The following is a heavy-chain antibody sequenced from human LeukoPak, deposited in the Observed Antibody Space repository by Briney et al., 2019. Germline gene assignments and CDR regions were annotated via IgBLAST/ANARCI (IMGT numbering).Heavy chain of an antibody. J-gene: IGHJ4*02. CDR1: GFTFDDYA. D-gene: IGHD2-2*01. Sequence: GRSLRLSCAASGFTFDDYAMHWVRQAPGKGLEWVSSICSTSRCIFYADSVKGRFTISRDNAKSSLYLQMNDLRAEDTAVYYCVRHGDTDSCLANWGQGTLVTVSS. V-gene: IGHV3-21*01. CDR3: VRHGDTDSCLAN. CDR2: ICSTSRCI.